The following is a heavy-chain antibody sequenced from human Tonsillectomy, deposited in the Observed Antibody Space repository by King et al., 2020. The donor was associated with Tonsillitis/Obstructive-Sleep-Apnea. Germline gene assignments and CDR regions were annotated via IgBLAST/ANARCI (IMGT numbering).Heavy chain of an antibody. Sequence: VKLVESGGGVVQPGRSLRLSCAASGFTFSSYAMHWVRQAPGKGLEWVAVISYDGSNKYYADSVKGRFTISRDKSKNTLYLQMTSLRAEDTAVYYCERGWAYYYDGMDVWGQGTTVTVSS. J-gene: IGHJ6*02. V-gene: IGHV3-30*04. CDR1: GFTFSSYA. D-gene: IGHD1-26*01. CDR2: ISYDGSNK. CDR3: ERGWAYYYDGMDV.